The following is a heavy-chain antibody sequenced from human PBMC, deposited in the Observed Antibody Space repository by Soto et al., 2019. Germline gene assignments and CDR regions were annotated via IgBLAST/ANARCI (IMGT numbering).Heavy chain of an antibody. V-gene: IGHV3-53*04. D-gene: IGHD2-2*01. CDR3: AIEVFSSTSWYVYY. J-gene: IGHJ4*02. CDR1: GFPVSSNY. CDR2: IYSGGST. Sequence: EVQLVESGGGLVQPGGSLRLSCAASGFPVSSNYMSWVRQAPRKGLEWFSDIYSGGSTYYADSVKGRFTISRHNSKKTLYLQMYSLRAEDTAVYYCAIEVFSSTSWYVYYWGEGNLVTVSS.